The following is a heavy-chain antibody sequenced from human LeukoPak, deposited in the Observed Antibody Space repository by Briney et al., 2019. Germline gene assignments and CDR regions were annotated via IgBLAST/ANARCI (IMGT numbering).Heavy chain of an antibody. V-gene: IGHV4-59*01. CDR1: GDSISTYY. CDR3: ARVRYSSGWYLADY. CDR2: IYYSGST. J-gene: IGHJ4*02. D-gene: IGHD6-19*01. Sequence: PSETRSLTCTVSGDSISTYYWSWIRQPPGKGLEWIGYIYYSGSTNYNPSLENRITISVDTSKNQFSLKLSSVIAADTAVYYCARVRYSSGWYLADYWGQGTLVTVSS.